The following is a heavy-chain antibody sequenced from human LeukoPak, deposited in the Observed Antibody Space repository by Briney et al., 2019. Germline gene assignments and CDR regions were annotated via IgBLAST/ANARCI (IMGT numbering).Heavy chain of an antibody. D-gene: IGHD6-13*01. Sequence: SETLSLTCTVSGGSVSSGSYYWSWIRQPPGKGLEWIGYIYYSGSTNYNPSLKSRVTISVDTSKNQFFLKLSSVTAADTAVYYCARAPSSSSWFYWYFDLWGRGTLVTVSS. CDR3: ARAPSSSSWFYWYFDL. V-gene: IGHV4-61*01. J-gene: IGHJ2*01. CDR1: GGSVSSGSYY. CDR2: IYYSGST.